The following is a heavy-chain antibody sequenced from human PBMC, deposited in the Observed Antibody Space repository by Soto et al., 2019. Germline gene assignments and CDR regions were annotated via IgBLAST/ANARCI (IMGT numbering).Heavy chain of an antibody. J-gene: IGHJ4*02. CDR3: AREGSDIVVVPAAVKPFDY. D-gene: IGHD2-2*01. CDR2: IWYDGSNK. CDR1: GFTFSSYG. V-gene: IGHV3-33*01. Sequence: QVQLVESGGGVVQPGRSLRLSCAASGFTFSSYGMHWVRQAQGKGLEWVAVIWYDGSNKYYADSVKGRFTISRDNSRIPLYLQMSSLRAEDTAVYYCAREGSDIVVVPAAVKPFDYWGQGTLVTVSS.